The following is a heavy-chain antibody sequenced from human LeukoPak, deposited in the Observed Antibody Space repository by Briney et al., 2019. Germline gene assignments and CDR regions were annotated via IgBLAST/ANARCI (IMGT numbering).Heavy chain of an antibody. CDR1: GFTFGDYA. J-gene: IGHJ4*02. V-gene: IGHV3-49*04. D-gene: IGHD3-9*01. Sequence: GGSLRLSCTASGFTFGDYAMSWVRQAPGKGLEWVGFIRSKAYGGTTEYAASVKGRFTISRDDSKSIAYLQMNSLKTEDTAVYYCTREGYYDILTGYHYWGQGTLVTVSS. CDR3: TREGYYDILTGYHY. CDR2: IRSKAYGGTT.